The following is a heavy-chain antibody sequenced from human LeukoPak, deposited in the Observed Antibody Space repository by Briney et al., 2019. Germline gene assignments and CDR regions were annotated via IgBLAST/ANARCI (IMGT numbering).Heavy chain of an antibody. V-gene: IGHV4-39*07. Sequence: SETLSLTCTVSGGSISSSSYYWGWIRQPPGKRLEWIGSIYYSGSTYYNPSLKSRVTISVDTSKNQFSLKLSSVTAADTAVYYCARRGYYYGSARSGRERFDPWGQGTLVTVSS. CDR3: ARRGYYYGSARSGRERFDP. CDR1: GGSISSSSYY. D-gene: IGHD3-10*01. CDR2: IYYSGST. J-gene: IGHJ5*02.